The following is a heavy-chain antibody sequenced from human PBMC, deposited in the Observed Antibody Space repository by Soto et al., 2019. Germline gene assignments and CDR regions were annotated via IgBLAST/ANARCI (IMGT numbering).Heavy chain of an antibody. D-gene: IGHD3-16*02. V-gene: IGHV1-3*01. CDR3: ARGSYTFGGVIAN. CDR1: GYTFTSYA. J-gene: IGHJ4*02. Sequence: QVQLVQSGAEVKKPGASVKVSCKASGYTFTSYAMHWVRQAPGQRLEWMGWINAGNGNTKYSQKFRGRVTITRDTSASTAYMELSSLRSEDTAVYYCARGSYTFGGVIANWGQGTLVTVSS. CDR2: INAGNGNT.